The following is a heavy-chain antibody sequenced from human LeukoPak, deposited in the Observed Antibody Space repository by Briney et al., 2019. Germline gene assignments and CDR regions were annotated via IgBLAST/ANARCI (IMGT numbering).Heavy chain of an antibody. V-gene: IGHV1-2*02. J-gene: IGHJ5*02. D-gene: IGHD3-10*01. Sequence: ASVKVSCKASGYTFTGYYMHWVRQAPGQGLEWMGWINPNSGGTNYAQKFQGRVTMTRDTSISTAYMELSRLRSDDTAVYYCARGLTRTYYYGSGSYSFPFDPWGQGTLVTVSS. CDR1: GYTFTGYY. CDR3: ARGLTRTYYYGSGSYSFPFDP. CDR2: INPNSGGT.